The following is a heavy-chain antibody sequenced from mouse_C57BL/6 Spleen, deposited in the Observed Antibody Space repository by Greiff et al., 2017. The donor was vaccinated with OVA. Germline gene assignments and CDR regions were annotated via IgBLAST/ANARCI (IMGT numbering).Heavy chain of an antibody. CDR3: AGYGYDDAMDY. V-gene: IGHV1-55*01. CDR2: IYPGSGST. CDR1: GYTFTSYW. Sequence: QVQLQQSGAELVKPGASVKMSCKASGYTFTSYWITWVKQRPGQGLEWIGDIYPGSGSTNYNEKFKSKATLTVDTSSSTAYMQLSSLTSEDSAVYYCAGYGYDDAMDYWGQGTSVTVSS. D-gene: IGHD2-2*01. J-gene: IGHJ4*01.